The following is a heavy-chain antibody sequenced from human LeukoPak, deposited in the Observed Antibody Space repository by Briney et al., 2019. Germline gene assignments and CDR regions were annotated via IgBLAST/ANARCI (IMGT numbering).Heavy chain of an antibody. CDR3: ARRAGRSGYYYIDY. Sequence: GSLRLSCAASGFTFSSYSMNWVRQAPGKGLEWIGSIYYSGSTYYNPSLKSRVTISVDTSKNQFSLKLSSVTAADTAVYYCARRAGRSGYYYIDYWGQGTLVTVSS. J-gene: IGHJ4*02. CDR1: GFTFSSYSMN. D-gene: IGHD3-22*01. V-gene: IGHV4-39*01. CDR2: IYYSGST.